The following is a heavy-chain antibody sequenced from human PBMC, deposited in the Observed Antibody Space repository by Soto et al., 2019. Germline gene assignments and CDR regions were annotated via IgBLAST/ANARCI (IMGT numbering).Heavy chain of an antibody. CDR2: ISSSSSYI. J-gene: IGHJ4*02. CDR3: ARESEDLTSNFDY. CDR1: GFTFSSYS. V-gene: IGHV3-21*01. Sequence: LRLSCAASGFTFSSYSMNWVRQAPGKGLEWVSSISSSSSYIYYADSVKGRFTISRDNAKNSLYLEMNSLRAEDKAVYYCARESEDLTSNFDYWGQGTLVTLSS.